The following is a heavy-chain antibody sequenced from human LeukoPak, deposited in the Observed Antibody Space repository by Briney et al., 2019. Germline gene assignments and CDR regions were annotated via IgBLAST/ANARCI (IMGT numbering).Heavy chain of an antibody. J-gene: IGHJ4*02. V-gene: IGHV3-23*01. CDR3: AKGTDSYGRRTSFDY. D-gene: IGHD5-18*01. Sequence: GGSLRLSCAASGFTFSSYAMSWVRQAPGKGLEWVSAISGSGGSPYYADSVKGRFTISRDNSKNTLYLQMNSLRAEDTAVYYCAKGTDSYGRRTSFDYWGQGTLVTVSS. CDR1: GFTFSSYA. CDR2: ISGSGGSP.